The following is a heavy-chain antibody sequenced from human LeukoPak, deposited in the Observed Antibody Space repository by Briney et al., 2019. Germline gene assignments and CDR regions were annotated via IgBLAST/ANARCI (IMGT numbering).Heavy chain of an antibody. J-gene: IGHJ5*02. V-gene: IGHV4-38-2*02. CDR2: IYHSGST. CDR1: GYSISSGYY. Sequence: PSETLSLTCTVSGYSISSGYYWGWIRQPPGKGLEWIGSIYHSGSTYYNPSLKSRVTISVDTPKNQFSLKLSSVTAADTAVYYCARERTPTPEYYYDSRFDPWGQGTLVTVSS. D-gene: IGHD3-22*01. CDR3: ARERTPTPEYYYDSRFDP.